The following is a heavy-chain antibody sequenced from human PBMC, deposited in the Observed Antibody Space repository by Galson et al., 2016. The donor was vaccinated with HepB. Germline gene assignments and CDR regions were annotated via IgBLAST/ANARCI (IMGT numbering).Heavy chain of an antibody. V-gene: IGHV2-5*02. CDR2: IYWDDDK. Sequence: PALVKPTQTLTLTCTFSGFSVTTSGVGVSWIRQPPGKALEWLATIYWDDDKSYSPSLENRLTITKDTSRKQVLLTMTDMEAVGTATYFCAHAITIYGVVLDHWGQGARVTVSS. CDR1: GFSVTTSGVG. CDR3: AHAITIYGVVLDH. D-gene: IGHD3-3*01. J-gene: IGHJ4*02.